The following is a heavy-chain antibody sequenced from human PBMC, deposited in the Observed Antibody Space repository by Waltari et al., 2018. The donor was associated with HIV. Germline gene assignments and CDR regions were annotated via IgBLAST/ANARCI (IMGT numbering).Heavy chain of an antibody. CDR2: IKSKQSGETV. Sequence: EVQLVESGGGLVQPGESLRVSCEASGSDSKTYWMSWFRQAPEKGLEWVGRIKSKQSGETVHYAAPVKGRFTISRDDSKNMMYLQMDSLESEDTAVYYCTTGSSGAEDYWGQGTLVTVSS. V-gene: IGHV3-15*01. CDR1: GSDSKTYW. J-gene: IGHJ4*02. CDR3: TTGSSGAEDY. D-gene: IGHD3-22*01.